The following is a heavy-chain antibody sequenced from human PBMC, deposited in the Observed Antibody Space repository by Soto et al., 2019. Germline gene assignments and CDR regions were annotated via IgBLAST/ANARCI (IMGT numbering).Heavy chain of an antibody. V-gene: IGHV4-39*01. CDR2: IYYSGST. CDR3: ARHVPAAIRLGWFDP. Sequence: KPSETLSLTCTVSGGSISRSTYYWGWIRQHPGKGLEWIGSIYYSGSTYYRQSLKSRVTISVDTSKNQFSLNLSYVPAADTAFYYCARHVPAAIRLGWFDPWGQGTLVTVSS. CDR1: GGSISRSTYY. D-gene: IGHD2-2*02. J-gene: IGHJ5*02.